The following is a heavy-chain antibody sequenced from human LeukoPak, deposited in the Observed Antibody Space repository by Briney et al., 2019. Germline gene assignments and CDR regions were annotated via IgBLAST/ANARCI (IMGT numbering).Heavy chain of an antibody. CDR3: ARAEIGXHVIDX. CDR2: ISSSSSYI. D-gene: IGHD2/OR15-2a*01. CDR1: GFTLSSYS. V-gene: IGHV3-21*01. J-gene: IGHJ4*02. Sequence: TGGSLRLSCAASGFTLSSYSMNWVRQAPGKGLEWVSSISSSSSYIYYADSVKGRFTISRDNAKNSLYLQMNSLRAEDTAVYYCARAEIGXHVIDXWXXGTXXTVSS.